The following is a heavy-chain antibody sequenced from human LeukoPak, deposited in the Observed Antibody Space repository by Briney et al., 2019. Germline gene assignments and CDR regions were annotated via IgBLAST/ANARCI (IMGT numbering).Heavy chain of an antibody. D-gene: IGHD3-9*01. CDR2: IDRDGSRI. Sequence: GSPKPSWGSSGIHFSSHLMELVRQAPRKGLVLVPRIDRDGSRINYADSVKGRFTISRDNAKNSLYLQMNSLRAEDTAVYYCAKWGPYDILTGRINWGQGTLVTVSS. V-gene: IGHV3-74*01. CDR3: AKWGPYDILTGRIN. CDR1: GIHFSSHL. J-gene: IGHJ4*02.